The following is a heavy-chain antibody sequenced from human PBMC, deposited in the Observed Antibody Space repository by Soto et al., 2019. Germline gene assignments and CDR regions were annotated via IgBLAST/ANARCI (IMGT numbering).Heavy chain of an antibody. CDR1: GYTFSNYY. J-gene: IGHJ6*03. CDR2: INPNGGST. V-gene: IGHV1-46*03. CDR3: ARDGWLRKDYRYYQDV. Sequence: AAVKVSCEASGYTFSNYYIHWVRQAPGQGLEWMGIINPNGGSTTYPQKFQGRVAMTSDTPTSSVYMELSSLTSEDTAVYYCARDGWLRKDYRYYQDVWGKGTTVTVSS. D-gene: IGHD5-12*01.